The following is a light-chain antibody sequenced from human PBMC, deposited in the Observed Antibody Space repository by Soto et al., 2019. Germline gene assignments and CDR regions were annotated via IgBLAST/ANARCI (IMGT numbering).Light chain of an antibody. J-gene: IGKJ2*01. CDR1: QSVRSY. CDR2: DAS. CDR3: QQRSAWPYT. Sequence: EVVLTQSPATPSLSPGERATLTCRASQSVRSYLAWYQQKPGQAPRLLIYDASSRATGIPARFSGGGSGTDFTVTIDSLEPEDFAVYYCQQRSAWPYTFGQGTKLEIK. V-gene: IGKV3-11*01.